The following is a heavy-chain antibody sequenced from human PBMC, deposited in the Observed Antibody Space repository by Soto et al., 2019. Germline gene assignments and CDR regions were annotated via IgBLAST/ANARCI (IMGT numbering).Heavy chain of an antibody. Sequence: ASVKVSCKASGYTFTGYYMHWVRQAPGQGLEWMGLINPNGANTNYAEKFQGRVTITRDTSTTTVNMELSSLTSEDTAVYYCARAAATGNGRSVDVWGQGTTVTVSS. J-gene: IGHJ6*02. D-gene: IGHD6-13*01. CDR3: ARAAATGNGRSVDV. CDR1: GYTFTGYY. CDR2: INPNGANT. V-gene: IGHV1-46*01.